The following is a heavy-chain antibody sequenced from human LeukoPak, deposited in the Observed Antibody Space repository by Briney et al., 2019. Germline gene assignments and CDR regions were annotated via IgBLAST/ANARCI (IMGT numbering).Heavy chain of an antibody. CDR1: GGSFSGYY. D-gene: IGHD6-19*01. CDR2: INHSGST. V-gene: IGHV4-34*01. J-gene: IGHJ4*02. Sequence: PSETQSLTCAVYGGSFSGYYWSWIRQPPGKGLEWIGEINHSGSTNYNPSLKSRVTISVDTSKNQFSLKLSSVTAADTAVYYCAREGRWLVPGLDYWGQGTLVTVSS. CDR3: AREGRWLVPGLDY.